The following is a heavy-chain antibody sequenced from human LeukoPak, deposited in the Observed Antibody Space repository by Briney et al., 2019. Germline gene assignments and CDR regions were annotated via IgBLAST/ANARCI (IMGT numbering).Heavy chain of an antibody. V-gene: IGHV1-46*01. Sequence: ASVKVSCKASGYTFTSYYMHWVRQAPGQGLEWMGIINPSGGSTSYAQKFQGRVTMTRDTSTSTVYMELSSLRSEDTAVYYCARDQYRITIFGVVIIGPLDYWGQGTLVTVSS. CDR1: GYTFTSYY. CDR3: ARDQYRITIFGVVIIGPLDY. D-gene: IGHD3-3*01. J-gene: IGHJ4*02. CDR2: INPSGGST.